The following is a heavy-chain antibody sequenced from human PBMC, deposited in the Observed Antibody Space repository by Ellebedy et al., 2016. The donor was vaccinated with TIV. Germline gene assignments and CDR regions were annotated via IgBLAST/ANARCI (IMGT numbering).Heavy chain of an antibody. CDR2: RAGGVTT. J-gene: IGHJ4*02. V-gene: IGHV3-66*01. CDR1: GFTVSSNY. CDR3: ARRYTSGWAPFHY. D-gene: IGHD6-19*01. Sequence: GESLKISCAASGFTVSSNYMSWVRQAPGKGLWVGGGRAGGVTTYYADSVKGRFSVSRDNANNTMYLQMNSLRAEDTAIYYCARRYTSGWAPFHYWGQGTLVTVSS.